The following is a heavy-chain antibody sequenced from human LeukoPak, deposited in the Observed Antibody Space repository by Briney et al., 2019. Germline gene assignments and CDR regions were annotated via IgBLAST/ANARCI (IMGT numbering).Heavy chain of an antibody. CDR1: GGSITGYY. CDR3: ACYSSPGGWGVFDY. CDR2: IYYSGST. V-gene: IGHV4-59*08. D-gene: IGHD2-2*02. J-gene: IGHJ4*02. Sequence: SETLSLTCTVSGGSITGYYWSWIRQPPGKGLEWIGYIYYSGSTNYNPSLKSRVSISVDTSRNQFSLKLTSVTAADTAVYYCACYSSPGGWGVFDYWGQGTLVTVSS.